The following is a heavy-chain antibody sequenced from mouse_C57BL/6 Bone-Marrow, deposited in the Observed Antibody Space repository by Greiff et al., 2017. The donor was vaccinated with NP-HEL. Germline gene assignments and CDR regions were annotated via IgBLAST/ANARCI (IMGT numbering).Heavy chain of an antibody. V-gene: IGHV1-5*01. CDR3: TRPIITTVVPFAY. J-gene: IGHJ3*01. Sequence: EVQLQQSGTVLARPGASVKMSCKTSGYTFTSYWMHWVKQRPGQGLEWIGAIYPGNSDTSYNQKFKGKATLTAVTSASTAYMELSSLTNEDSAVYYCTRPIITTVVPFAYWGQGTLVTVSA. D-gene: IGHD1-1*01. CDR2: IYPGNSDT. CDR1: GYTFTSYW.